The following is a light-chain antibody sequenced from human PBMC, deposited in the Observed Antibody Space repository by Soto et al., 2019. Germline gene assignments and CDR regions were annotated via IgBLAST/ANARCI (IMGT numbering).Light chain of an antibody. Sequence: QSVLTQPPSVSVAPGQRVTIACTGGSSNIGAGFDVHWYQQLPGTAPKRLIYGNNNRPSGVPARFSVSKSGTSASLAITGLQAEDEADYYCQSYDSSLSGYVVFGGGTKLTVL. CDR3: QSYDSSLSGYVV. CDR1: SSNIGAGFD. J-gene: IGLJ2*01. CDR2: GNN. V-gene: IGLV1-40*01.